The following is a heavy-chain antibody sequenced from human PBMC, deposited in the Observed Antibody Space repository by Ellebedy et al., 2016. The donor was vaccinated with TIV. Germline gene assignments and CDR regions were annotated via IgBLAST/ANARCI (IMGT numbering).Heavy chain of an antibody. D-gene: IGHD3-10*01. J-gene: IGHJ6*02. V-gene: IGHV1-18*01. CDR1: GYSFNDYG. Sequence: AASVKVSCKASGYSFNDYGLSWVRQAPGQGLEWMGWISAYTGNTNYAQKFQGRVTMATDTSTRTAYMELRSLRSDDTAVYYCARYYHSGSSGPGPYGMDVWGQGTTVTVSS. CDR2: ISAYTGNT. CDR3: ARYYHSGSSGPGPYGMDV.